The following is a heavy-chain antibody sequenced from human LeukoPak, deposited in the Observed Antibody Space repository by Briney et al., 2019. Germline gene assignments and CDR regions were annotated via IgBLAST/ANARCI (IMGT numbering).Heavy chain of an antibody. CDR1: GYIFTGYY. CDR3: GTLLSNGPFDY. V-gene: IGHV1-2*02. CDR2: IYPNSGAT. J-gene: IGHJ4*02. Sequence: ASVKVSCKASGYIFTGYYMHWVRQAPGQGLEWMGWIYPNSGATKYAQKFQGRVTMTRDTSISTAYMELSGLRSDDTAVYYCGTLLSNGPFDYWGQGSLVTVSS.